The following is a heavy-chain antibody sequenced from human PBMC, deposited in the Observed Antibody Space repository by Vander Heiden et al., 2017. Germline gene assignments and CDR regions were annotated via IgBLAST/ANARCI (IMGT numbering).Heavy chain of an antibody. V-gene: IGHV4-34*01. CDR2: INHSGTP. Sequence: QVQLQQWAAGLLKPSETLSLTCAVYGGSFSGYYWSWIRQPPGKGLEWIGEINHSGTPNYNPSLKSRVTISVDTSKNQFSLKLSSVTAADTAVYYCARGSATGWFDPWGQGTLVTVSS. CDR1: GGSFSGYY. CDR3: ARGSATGWFDP. J-gene: IGHJ5*02.